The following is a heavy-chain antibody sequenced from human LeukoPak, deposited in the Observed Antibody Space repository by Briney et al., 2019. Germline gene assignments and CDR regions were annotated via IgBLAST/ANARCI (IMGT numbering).Heavy chain of an antibody. CDR2: IYSGGST. Sequence: GGSLRLSCAASGFTVSSNYMSWVRQAPGEGLEWVSVIYSGGSTYYADSVKGRFTISRDNSKNTLYLQMNSLRAEDTAVYYCARDTRFYYGSGSYYQSYYYFDYWGQGTLVTVSS. J-gene: IGHJ4*02. CDR1: GFTVSSNY. V-gene: IGHV3-66*01. D-gene: IGHD3-10*01. CDR3: ARDTRFYYGSGSYYQSYYYFDY.